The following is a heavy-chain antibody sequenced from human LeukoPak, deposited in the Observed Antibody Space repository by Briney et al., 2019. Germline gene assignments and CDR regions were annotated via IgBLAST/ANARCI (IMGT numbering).Heavy chain of an antibody. Sequence: SETLSLTCTVSGASMTSDYWSWIRQPPGKGLEWIGYVYHSGTTHYSPSLESRVTIPMDTSKNQFSLKLRSVTAADTAVYYCARGSPVGNSWGRGTLVTVSS. CDR2: VYHSGTT. CDR3: ARGSPVGNS. CDR1: GASMTSDY. J-gene: IGHJ4*02. D-gene: IGHD1-14*01. V-gene: IGHV4-59*01.